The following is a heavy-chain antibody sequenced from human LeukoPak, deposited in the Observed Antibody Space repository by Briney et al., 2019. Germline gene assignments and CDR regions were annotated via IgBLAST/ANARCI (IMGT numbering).Heavy chain of an antibody. V-gene: IGHV3-33*05. J-gene: IGHJ3*01. CDR2: VSFDGRDK. D-gene: IGHD2-8*02. CDR3: AKDLVVYGSGDPFDV. Sequence: HPGKSLRLSCVPSGITLSRYGLHWVRQAPGRGLEWVAYVSFDGRDKYYIDSVKGRFTVSRDRYNNTLFLQMNRLRADDTAVYYCAKDLVVYGSGDPFDVWGQGTMVTVSS. CDR1: GITLSRYG.